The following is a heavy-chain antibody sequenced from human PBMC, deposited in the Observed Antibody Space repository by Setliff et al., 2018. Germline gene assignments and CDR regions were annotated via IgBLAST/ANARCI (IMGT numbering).Heavy chain of an antibody. V-gene: IGHV4-61*09. CDR1: GGSISSGSYY. J-gene: IGHJ6*03. D-gene: IGHD4-4*01. Sequence: KTSETLSLTCTVSGGSISSGSYYWSWIRQPAGKGLEWIGHIYTSGSTNYNPSLKSRVTISVDTSKNQFSLKLSSVNAADTAVYYCARVDYSPINYYYYYMDVWGKGTTVTVSS. CDR2: IYTSGST. CDR3: ARVDYSPINYYYYYMDV.